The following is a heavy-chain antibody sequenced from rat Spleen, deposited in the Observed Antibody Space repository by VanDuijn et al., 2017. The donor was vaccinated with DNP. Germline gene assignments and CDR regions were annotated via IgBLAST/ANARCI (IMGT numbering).Heavy chain of an antibody. Sequence: EVQLVESGGGLVQPGRSLKLSCVASGFTFNDFYMAWVRPTPQKGLEWVASIRYAGDNKEYGDSGKGRFTISRDNGKNSLYLHMDSLKSEDTATYYCARHPLYGGYMYFDSWGQGVMVTVSS. D-gene: IGHD1-11*01. CDR1: GFTFNDFY. CDR2: IRYAGDNK. CDR3: ARHPLYGGYMYFDS. V-gene: IGHV5-22*01. J-gene: IGHJ2*01.